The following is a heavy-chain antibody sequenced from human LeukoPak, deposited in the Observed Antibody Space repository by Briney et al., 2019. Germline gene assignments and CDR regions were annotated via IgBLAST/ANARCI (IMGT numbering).Heavy chain of an antibody. CDR1: GGSISSYY. V-gene: IGHV4-59*01. CDR2: IYYSGST. CDR3: ARAGPYYYYGMDV. Sequence: SETLSLTCTVSGGSISSYYWSWIRQPPGKGLEWIGYIYYSGSTNYNPSLKSRVTISVDTSKNQSSLKLSSVTAADTAVYYCARAGPYYYYGMDVWGQGTTVTVSS. J-gene: IGHJ6*02.